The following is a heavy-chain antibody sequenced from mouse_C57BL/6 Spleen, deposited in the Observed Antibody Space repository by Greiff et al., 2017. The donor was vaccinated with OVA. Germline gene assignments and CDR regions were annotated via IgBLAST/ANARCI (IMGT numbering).Heavy chain of an antibody. CDR1: GYSITSGYY. Sequence: EVQRVESGPGLVKPSQSLSLTCSVTGYSITSGYYWNWIRQFPGNKLEWMGYISYDGSNNYNPSLKNRISITRDTSKNQLFLKLNSVTTEDTATYYGARGHYYGSSPYYFDYWGQGTTLTVSS. CDR2: ISYDGSN. CDR3: ARGHYYGSSPYYFDY. V-gene: IGHV3-6*01. J-gene: IGHJ2*01. D-gene: IGHD1-1*01.